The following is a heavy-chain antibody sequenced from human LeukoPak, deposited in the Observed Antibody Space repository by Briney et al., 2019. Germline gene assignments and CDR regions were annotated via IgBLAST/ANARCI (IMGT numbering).Heavy chain of an antibody. J-gene: IGHJ6*03. CDR2: INPSGGST. CDR1: GYTFTGYY. Sequence: ASVKVSCKASGYTFTGYYMHWVRQAPGQGLEWMGIINPSGGSTSYAQKFQGRVTMTRDTSTSTVYMELSSLRSEDTAVYYCARAAVAVSQHNYYMDVWGKGTTVTVSS. V-gene: IGHV1-46*01. D-gene: IGHD6-19*01. CDR3: ARAAVAVSQHNYYMDV.